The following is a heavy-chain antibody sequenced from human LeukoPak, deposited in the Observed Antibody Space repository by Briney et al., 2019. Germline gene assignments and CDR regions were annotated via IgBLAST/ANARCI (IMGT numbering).Heavy chain of an antibody. V-gene: IGHV1-2*02. CDR2: INPNSGGT. Sequence: ASVKVSCKASGYTFTGYYMHWVRKAPGQGLEWMGWINPNSGGTNYAQKFQGRVTMTRDTSISTAYMELSRLRSDDTAVYYCARAAAGTSGYFDYWGQGTLVTVSS. CDR3: ARAAAGTSGYFDY. CDR1: GYTFTGYY. J-gene: IGHJ4*02. D-gene: IGHD6-13*01.